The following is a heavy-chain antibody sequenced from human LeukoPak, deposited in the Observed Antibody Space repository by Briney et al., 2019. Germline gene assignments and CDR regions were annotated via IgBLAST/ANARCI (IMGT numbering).Heavy chain of an antibody. CDR1: GFRLIKYA. CDR3: ARASMATINYYYFYMDA. CDR2: ISFDGKKE. V-gene: IGHV3-30*04. J-gene: IGHJ6*03. Sequence: PGGSLRLSCAASGFRLIKYAMHWVRQAPGRGLEWVAVISFDGKKEFYADSVKGRFTISRDNSKNALFLQMNSLQTEDTAIYYCARASMATINYYYFYMDAWGKGTTVTVSS. D-gene: IGHD5-24*01.